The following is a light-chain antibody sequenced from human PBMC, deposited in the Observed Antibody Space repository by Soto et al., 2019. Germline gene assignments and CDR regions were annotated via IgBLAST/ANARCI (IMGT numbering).Light chain of an antibody. CDR2: EAS. Sequence: DIQMTQSPSTLSASVGDRVTITCRASQSISNWLAWYQQKQGRAPKLLIYEASSLEVGVPSRFSGSGSGTEFTLTISSLQPDDFATYYCQQYYGYSRTFGQGTKVDIK. V-gene: IGKV1-5*03. CDR3: QQYYGYSRT. CDR1: QSISNW. J-gene: IGKJ1*01.